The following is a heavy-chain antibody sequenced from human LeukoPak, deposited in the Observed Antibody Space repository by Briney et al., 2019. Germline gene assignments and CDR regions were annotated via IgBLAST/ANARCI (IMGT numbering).Heavy chain of an antibody. V-gene: IGHV4-31*03. J-gene: IGHJ4*02. CDR2: IYYSGST. CDR1: GGSISSGGYY. CDR3: ASSSLGRYDY. Sequence: SETLSLTCTVSGGSISSGGYYWSRIRQHPGKGLEWIGYIYYSGSTYYNPSLKRRVIISVDTSNNQFSLKLRSVTAADTAVYYCASSSLGRYDYWGQGTLVTVSS. D-gene: IGHD1-26*01.